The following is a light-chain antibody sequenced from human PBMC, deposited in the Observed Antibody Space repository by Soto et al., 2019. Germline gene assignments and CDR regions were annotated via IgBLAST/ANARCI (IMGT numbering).Light chain of an antibody. Sequence: QSVLTQPASVSGSPGQSITISCTGTSSDVGGYNYVSWYQQHPGKAPKLMIYDVSNRPSGVSNRFSGSKSGNTASLTISGRQAEDEADDSSSSYQSSTTPLVFGGGTKLT. CDR3: SSYQSSTTPLV. CDR1: SSDVGGYNY. V-gene: IGLV2-14*01. J-gene: IGLJ2*01. CDR2: DVS.